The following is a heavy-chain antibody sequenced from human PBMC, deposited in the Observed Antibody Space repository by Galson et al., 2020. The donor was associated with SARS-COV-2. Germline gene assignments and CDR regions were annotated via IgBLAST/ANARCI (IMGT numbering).Heavy chain of an antibody. D-gene: IGHD3-9*01. CDR3: ARGGQYYDILTGYYPPPYYYYYYGMDV. V-gene: IGHV3-30*03. J-gene: IGHJ6*02. CDR1: GFTFSSYG. CDR2: ISYDGSNK. Sequence: GESLKISCAASGFTFSSYGMHWVRQAPGKGLEWVAVISYDGSNKYYADSVKGRFTISRDNSKNTLYLQMNSLRAEDTAVYYCARGGQYYDILTGYYPPPYYYYYYGMDVWGQGTTVTVSS.